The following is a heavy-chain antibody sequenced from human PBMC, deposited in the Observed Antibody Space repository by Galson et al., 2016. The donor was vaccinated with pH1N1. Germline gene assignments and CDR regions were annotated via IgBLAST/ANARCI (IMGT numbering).Heavy chain of an antibody. J-gene: IGHJ4*02. CDR2: INPRDSYT. CDR3: ATGPSPDY. V-gene: IGHV5-10-1*01. CDR1: ASSFTSCW. Sequence: QSGAEVKEPGESLTISCKGSASSFTSCWISWVRQMPGKGLEWMGRINPRDSYTDYSPSLQGHVTISTDESISTAYLKWSTLKASDTAIYYCATGPSPDYWGQGTLVIVSS.